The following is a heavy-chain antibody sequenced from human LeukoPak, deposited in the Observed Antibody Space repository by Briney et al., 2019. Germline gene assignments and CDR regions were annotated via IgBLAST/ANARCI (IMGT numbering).Heavy chain of an antibody. J-gene: IGHJ5*02. D-gene: IGHD1-26*01. CDR2: TYYRSKWYN. V-gene: IGHV6-1*01. CDR1: GDSVSSNSAA. Sequence: SQTLSLTCAISGDSVSSNSAAWNWIRQSPSRGLEWLGRTYYRSKWYNDYAVSVKSRITINPDTSKNQFFLQLNSVTPEEPAVYYCARDGRVRATDNWFDPWGQGTLVTVSS. CDR3: ARDGRVRATDNWFDP.